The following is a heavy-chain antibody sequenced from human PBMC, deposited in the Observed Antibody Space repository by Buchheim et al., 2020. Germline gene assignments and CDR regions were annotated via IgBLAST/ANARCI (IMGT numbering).Heavy chain of an antibody. Sequence: QVQLQQWGAGLLKPSETLSLTCAAYGGSFSGYYWSWIRQPPGKGLEWIGEINHSGSTNYNPSLKSRVTISVDTSKNQFSLKLSSVTAADTAVYYCARRYYDSSAIDYWGQGTL. V-gene: IGHV4-34*01. CDR3: ARRYYDSSAIDY. CDR2: INHSGST. CDR1: GGSFSGYY. J-gene: IGHJ4*02. D-gene: IGHD3-22*01.